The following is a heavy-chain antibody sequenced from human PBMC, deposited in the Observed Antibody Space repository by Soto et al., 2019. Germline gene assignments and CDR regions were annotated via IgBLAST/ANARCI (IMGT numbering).Heavy chain of an antibody. CDR1: GFSFTGYY. J-gene: IGHJ4*02. D-gene: IGHD3-22*01. CDR2: INANNGDT. CDR3: ARIKTYYDSRGGIDY. Sequence: ASVKVSCKASGFSFTGYYIHWLRQAPGQGLEWMGWINANNGDTKYAQNFQGRVTMTRDTSINTAYMELSRLRSDDTAVYYCARIKTYYDSRGGIDYWGQGALVTVSS. V-gene: IGHV1-2*02.